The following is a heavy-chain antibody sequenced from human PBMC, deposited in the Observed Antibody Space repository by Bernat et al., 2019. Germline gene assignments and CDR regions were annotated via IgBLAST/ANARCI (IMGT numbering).Heavy chain of an antibody. D-gene: IGHD3-3*01. CDR2: IISILGIA. V-gene: IGHV1-69*04. Sequence: QVQLVQSGAEVKKPGSSVKVSCKASGGTFSSYAISWVRQAPGQGLEWMGRIISILGIANYAQKFQGRVTITADKSTSTAYMELSSLRSEDTAVYYCARDRHDFWSGYYLPFDYWGQGTLVTVSS. CDR3: ARDRHDFWSGYYLPFDY. J-gene: IGHJ4*02. CDR1: GGTFSSYA.